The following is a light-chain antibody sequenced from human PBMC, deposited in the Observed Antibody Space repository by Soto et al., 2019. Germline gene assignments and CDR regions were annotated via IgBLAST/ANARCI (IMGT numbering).Light chain of an antibody. J-gene: IGLJ3*02. CDR1: SSDVGSYNY. CDR2: EVS. V-gene: IGLV2-14*01. CDR3: SSYTSISTRV. Sequence: QSALTQPASVSGSPGQSITISCTGTSSDVGSYNYVSWYQQHPGKAPKLMIYEVSNRPSGVSNRFSGSKSGNTASLTISGLLAEDEGNYYCSSYTSISTRVFGGGTQLTVL.